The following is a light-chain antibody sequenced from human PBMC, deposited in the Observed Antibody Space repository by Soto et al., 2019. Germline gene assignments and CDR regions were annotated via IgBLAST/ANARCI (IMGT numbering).Light chain of an antibody. V-gene: IGKV3-11*01. Sequence: EIVLTQSPGTLSLSPGERATLSCRASQSISSYLAWYQHKPGQAPRLLIYDASNRATGIPARFSGSGSGTEFTLTISSLQSEDFAVYYCQQRSNWITFGQGTRLEIK. CDR1: QSISSY. CDR2: DAS. J-gene: IGKJ5*01. CDR3: QQRSNWIT.